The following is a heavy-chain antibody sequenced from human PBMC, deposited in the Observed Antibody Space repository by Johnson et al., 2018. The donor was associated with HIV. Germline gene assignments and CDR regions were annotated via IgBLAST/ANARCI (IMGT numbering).Heavy chain of an antibody. J-gene: IGHJ3*01. CDR1: GFTFSNYG. CDR2: IRYDGTNK. Sequence: QEKLVESGGGVVQPGRSLRLSCAASGFTFSNYGMHWARQAPGKRLEWVSFIRYDGTNKYYADSVKGRFTISRDNAKNSLYLQMNSLRAEDTAVYYCATGRASVWGQGTMVTVSS. V-gene: IGHV3-33*03. CDR3: ATGRASV.